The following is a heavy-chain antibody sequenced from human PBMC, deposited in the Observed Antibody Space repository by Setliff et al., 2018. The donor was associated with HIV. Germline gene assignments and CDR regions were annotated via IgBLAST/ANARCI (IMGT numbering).Heavy chain of an antibody. V-gene: IGHV3-23*01. J-gene: IGHJ3*02. Sequence: GGSLRLSCAASGFPFSNSAMSWVRQAPGKGLEWVSAISSGGGTYYADFVKGRFTISRDNSKNPLYLQVNSLRAEDTAVYYCARDWPGYGFDIWGQGTMVTVSS. CDR3: ARDWPGYGFDI. D-gene: IGHD7-27*01. CDR1: GFPFSNSA. CDR2: ISSGGGT.